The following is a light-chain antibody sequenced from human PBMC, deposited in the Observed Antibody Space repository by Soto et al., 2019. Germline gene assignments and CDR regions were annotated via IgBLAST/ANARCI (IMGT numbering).Light chain of an antibody. Sequence: QSVLTQPPSVSGAPGQRVAISCTGSSSNIGAEYDVHWYQQLPGTAPKRLIYGDNNRPSGVPDRFSGSKSGNTAFLTVSGLQAEDEADYYCLSYADTAYVFGTGTKVTVL. CDR1: SSNIGAEYD. J-gene: IGLJ1*01. CDR3: LSYADTAYV. V-gene: IGLV1-40*01. CDR2: GDN.